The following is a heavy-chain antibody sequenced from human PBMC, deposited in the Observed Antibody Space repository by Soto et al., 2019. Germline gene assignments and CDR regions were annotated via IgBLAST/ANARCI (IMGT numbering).Heavy chain of an antibody. CDR3: ARSKILTGXKWS. V-gene: IGHV4-4*02. J-gene: IGHJ5*02. CDR2: IYHSGST. Sequence: GNLSLTCTVSGGSISSSNWRSSFRQPPGKGLEWIGEIYHSGSTNYNPSLKSRVTISVDKSKNQFSLKLSSVTAADTAVYYCARSKILTGXKWSWGQGTLVTVS. D-gene: IGHD3-9*01. CDR1: GGSISSSNW.